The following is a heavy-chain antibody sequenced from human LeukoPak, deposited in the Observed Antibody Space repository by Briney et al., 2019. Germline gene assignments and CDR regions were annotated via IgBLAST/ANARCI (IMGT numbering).Heavy chain of an antibody. V-gene: IGHV5-51*01. Sequence: GESLKISCRGSGYSFIHYWIGWVRQMPGKGLERMGIIYPGDSDTRYSPSFQGQVTISADKSINTAYLQWSSLKASDTAMYYCARQDGSGLYYFDYWGQGTLVTVSS. CDR2: IYPGDSDT. D-gene: IGHD3-10*01. CDR1: GYSFIHYW. J-gene: IGHJ4*02. CDR3: ARQDGSGLYYFDY.